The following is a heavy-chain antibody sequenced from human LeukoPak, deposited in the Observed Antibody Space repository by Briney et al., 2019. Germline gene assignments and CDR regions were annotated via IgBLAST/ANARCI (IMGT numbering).Heavy chain of an antibody. Sequence: QSQTLSLTCVIFGDSVSSNTAAWNWIRQSPSRGLEWLGRTYYRSQWYNDYAVSVKSRITINPDTSKNQFSLQLNSVTPEDTAVYYCARVTVTTLENWGQGTLVTVSS. D-gene: IGHD4-17*01. V-gene: IGHV6-1*01. CDR1: GDSVSSNTAA. J-gene: IGHJ4*02. CDR3: ARVTVTTLEN. CDR2: TYYRSQWYN.